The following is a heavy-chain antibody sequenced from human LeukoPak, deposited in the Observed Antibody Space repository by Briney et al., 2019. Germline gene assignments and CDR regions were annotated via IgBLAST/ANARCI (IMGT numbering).Heavy chain of an antibody. J-gene: IGHJ4*02. CDR2: INSDGSST. D-gene: IGHD3-3*01. CDR3: ARINDDFWSGYPAYFDS. V-gene: IGHV3-74*01. CDR1: GFTFSSYW. Sequence: GGSLRLSCAASGFTFSSYWMHWVRQAPGKGLVWVSRINSDGSSTSYADSVKGRFTISRDNAKNTLYLQMNSLRAEDTAVYYCARINDDFWSGYPAYFDSWGQGTLVTVSS.